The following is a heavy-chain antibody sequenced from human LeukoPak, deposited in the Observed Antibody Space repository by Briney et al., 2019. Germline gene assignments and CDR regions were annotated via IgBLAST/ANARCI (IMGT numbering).Heavy chain of an antibody. CDR2: IKLDGSEK. J-gene: IGHJ4*02. Sequence: QPGGSLRLSCAASGFTFSRYSMNGVRQAPGKGLQWEANIKLDGSEKYYVDSVKGRFTISRDNAQNPLHLRMNRLRAEDTAVYYCARSLDYWDQGTLVIVSS. CDR3: ARSLDY. CDR1: GFTFSRYS. V-gene: IGHV3-7*01.